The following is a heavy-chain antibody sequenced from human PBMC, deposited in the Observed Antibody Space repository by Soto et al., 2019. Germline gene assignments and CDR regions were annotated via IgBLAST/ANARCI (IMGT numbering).Heavy chain of an antibody. CDR3: ARQTYRTSWTDR. CDR2: IYYSGST. CDR1: GSSISSSSYY. V-gene: IGHV4-39*01. D-gene: IGHD1-7*01. J-gene: IGHJ5*02. Sequence: SETLSLTCTVSGSSISSSSYYWGWIRQPPGKGLEWIGSIYYSGSTYYNPSLKSRVRTSVDTSKNQFSLKLSSVTAADTAVYYGARQTYRTSWTDRWGKASLVTVSS.